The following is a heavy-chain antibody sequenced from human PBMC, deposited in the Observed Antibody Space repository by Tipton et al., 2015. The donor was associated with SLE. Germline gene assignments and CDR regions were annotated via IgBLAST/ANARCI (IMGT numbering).Heavy chain of an antibody. Sequence: SLRLSCFASGFTLSSYAMSWVRQVPEKGLEWVSVISIGGSTSHADAVNGRFIISRDNAKNSLFLHMHSLTVDDTAVYYCATVGSDTWWNIWGQGTLVTVSS. V-gene: IGHV3-66*01. D-gene: IGHD1/OR15-1a*01. CDR3: ATVGSDTWWNI. CDR2: ISIGGST. J-gene: IGHJ4*02. CDR1: GFTLSSYA.